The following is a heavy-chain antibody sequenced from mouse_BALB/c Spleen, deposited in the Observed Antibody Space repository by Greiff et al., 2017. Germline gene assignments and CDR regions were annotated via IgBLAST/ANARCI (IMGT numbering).Heavy chain of an antibody. CDR2: SNPYNGDT. J-gene: IGHJ2*01. CDR3: ARWRFSPYYFDY. CDR1: GYSFTGYF. Sequence: VQLQQSGPELVKPGASVKISCKASGYSFTGYFMNWVMQSHGKSLEWIGRSNPYNGDTFYNQKFKGKATLTVDKSSSTAHMELRSLASEDSAVYYCARWRFSPYYFDYWGQGTTLTVSS. V-gene: IGHV1-20*02.